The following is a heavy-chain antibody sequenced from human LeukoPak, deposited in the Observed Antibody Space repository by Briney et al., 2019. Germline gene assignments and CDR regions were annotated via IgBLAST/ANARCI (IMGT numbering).Heavy chain of an antibody. J-gene: IGHJ4*02. Sequence: GASVKVSCKASGYIFTDYYLHWVRQAPGRGLEWMAWINPKSGGTKYAQKFQGRVTMTRDTSISTAYMELSRLRSDDTAVYYCARDRITEGGGHCDYWGQGTQVTVSS. CDR2: INPKSGGT. V-gene: IGHV1-2*02. D-gene: IGHD3-16*01. CDR1: GYIFTDYY. CDR3: ARDRITEGGGHCDY.